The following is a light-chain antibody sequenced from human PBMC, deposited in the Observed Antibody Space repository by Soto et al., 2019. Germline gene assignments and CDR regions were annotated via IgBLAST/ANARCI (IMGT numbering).Light chain of an antibody. Sequence: IRLTQSPSSLSASVGDRVTITCRAGQNIDSFLSWYQQKPGKAPKLLISTASTLQSGVPSRFSGSGPGTEFTLTISSLQPEDFATYYCQQLNNYPRTFGQGTKVAIK. CDR3: QQLNNYPRT. V-gene: IGKV1-9*01. CDR2: TAS. J-gene: IGKJ1*01. CDR1: QNIDSF.